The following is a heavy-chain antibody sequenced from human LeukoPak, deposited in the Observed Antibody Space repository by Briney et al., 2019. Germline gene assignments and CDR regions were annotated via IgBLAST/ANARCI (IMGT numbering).Heavy chain of an antibody. CDR2: INSDGSST. Sequence: GGSLRLSCAASGFTFSNYAMSWVRQAPGKGLVWVSRINSDGSSTSYADSVKGRFTISRDNAKNTLYLQMNSLRAEDTAVYYCAKGYYYMDVWGKGTTVTVSS. CDR1: GFTFSNYA. J-gene: IGHJ6*03. CDR3: AKGYYYMDV. V-gene: IGHV3-74*01.